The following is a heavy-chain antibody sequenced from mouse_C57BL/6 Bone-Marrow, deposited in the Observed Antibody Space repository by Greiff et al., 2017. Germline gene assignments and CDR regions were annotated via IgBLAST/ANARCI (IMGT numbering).Heavy chain of an antibody. J-gene: IGHJ3*01. CDR1: GYTFTSYW. D-gene: IGHD1-1*01. CDR3: ARGDIRGWFAF. V-gene: IGHV1-64*01. Sequence: QVQLQQPGAELVKPGASVTLSCKASGYTFTSYWMHWVKQRPGQGLEWIGMIHPNSGSTNYNEKFKSKATLTVDKSSSTAYMQLSSLTSEDSAGYNCARGDIRGWFAFWGPGTLVTVSA. CDR2: IHPNSGST.